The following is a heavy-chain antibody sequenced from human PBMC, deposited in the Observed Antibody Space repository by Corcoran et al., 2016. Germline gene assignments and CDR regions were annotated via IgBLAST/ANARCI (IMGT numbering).Heavy chain of an antibody. D-gene: IGHD2-2*01. Sequence: QVQLQQSGPGLVKPSQTLSLTCAISGDSVSSNSAAWNWIRQSPSRGLEWLGRTYYRSKWYNDYAVSVKSRITINPDTSKNQFYLQLNSVTPEDPAVYYWAREARAAAIDYYYGMDVWGQVTTVTGS. J-gene: IGHJ6*02. CDR1: GDSVSSNSAA. V-gene: IGHV6-1*01. CDR3: AREARAAAIDYYYGMDV. CDR2: TYYRSKWYN.